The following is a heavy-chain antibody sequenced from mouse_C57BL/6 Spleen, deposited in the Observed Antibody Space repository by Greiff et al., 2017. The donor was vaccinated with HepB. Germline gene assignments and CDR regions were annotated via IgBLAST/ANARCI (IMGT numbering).Heavy chain of an antibody. CDR2: IDPSDSYT. D-gene: IGHD3-2*02. V-gene: IGHV1-50*01. J-gene: IGHJ4*01. CDR3: AIRQLRPHYYAMDY. Sequence: VQLQQPGAELVKPGASVKLSCKASGYTFTSYWMQWVKQRPGQGLEWIGEIDPSDSYTNYNQKFKGKATLTVDTSSSTAYMQLSSLTSEDSAVYYGAIRQLRPHYYAMDYWGQGTSVTVSS. CDR1: GYTFTSYW.